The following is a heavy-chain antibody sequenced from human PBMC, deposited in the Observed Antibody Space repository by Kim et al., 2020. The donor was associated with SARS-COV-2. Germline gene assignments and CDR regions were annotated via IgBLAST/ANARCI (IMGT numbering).Heavy chain of an antibody. D-gene: IGHD3-10*01. CDR1: GGSISSYY. CDR3: ARAIGSFYGMDV. J-gene: IGHJ6*02. CDR2: IYYSGST. Sequence: SETLSLTCTVSGGSISSYYWSWIRQPPGKGLEWIGYIYYSGSTNYNHSLKSRVTISVDTSKNQFSLKLSSVTAADTAVYYCARAIGSFYGMDVWGQGTTVTVSS. V-gene: IGHV4-59*01.